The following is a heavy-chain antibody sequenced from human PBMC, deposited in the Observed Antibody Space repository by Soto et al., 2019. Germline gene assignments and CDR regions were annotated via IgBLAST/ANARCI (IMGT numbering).Heavy chain of an antibody. Sequence: ASVKVSCKVSGYTLTELSMHWVRQAPGKGLEWMGGFDPEDGETIYAQKFKGRVTMTEDTSTDTAYMELSSLRSEDTSVYYCATVGSVTGEPPRDYFYYGMDVWGQGTTVTVS. CDR1: GYTLTELS. D-gene: IGHD3-16*01. CDR2: FDPEDGET. J-gene: IGHJ6*02. V-gene: IGHV1-24*01. CDR3: ATVGSVTGEPPRDYFYYGMDV.